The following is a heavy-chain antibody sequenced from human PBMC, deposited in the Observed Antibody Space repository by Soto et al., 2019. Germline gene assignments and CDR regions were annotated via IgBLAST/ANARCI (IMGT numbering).Heavy chain of an antibody. Sequence: ASVKVSCKASGYTFTSYYMHWVRQAPGQGLEWMGIINPSGGSTSYAQKFQGRVTMTRDTSTSTVYMELSSLRSEDTAVYYCTLGYCSGGSCYRKGYAFDIWGKGTMVTV. CDR3: TLGYCSGGSCYRKGYAFDI. D-gene: IGHD2-15*01. CDR2: INPSGGST. CDR1: GYTFTSYY. J-gene: IGHJ3*02. V-gene: IGHV1-46*01.